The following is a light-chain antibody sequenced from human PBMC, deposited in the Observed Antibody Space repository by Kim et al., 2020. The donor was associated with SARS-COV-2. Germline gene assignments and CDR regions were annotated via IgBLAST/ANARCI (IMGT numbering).Light chain of an antibody. Sequence: VSPGERATLSCRASQSVSINLAWYQQKPGQAPRLLIYGASTRVTGIPARFSGSGSGTEFTLTISSLQSEDFAVYYCQQYNYWPPYTFGQGTKLEI. CDR3: QQYNYWPPYT. J-gene: IGKJ2*01. V-gene: IGKV3-15*01. CDR2: GAS. CDR1: QSVSIN.